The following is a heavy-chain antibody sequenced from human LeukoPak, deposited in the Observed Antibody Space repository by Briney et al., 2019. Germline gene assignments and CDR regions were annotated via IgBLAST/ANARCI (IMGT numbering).Heavy chain of an antibody. CDR2: ITSSGSYI. J-gene: IGHJ4*02. D-gene: IGHD4/OR15-4a*01. V-gene: IGHV3-21*04. CDR3: ARRAGAYSHPYDY. Sequence: GGSLRLSCAASGFTFSSYNMNWVRQAPGKGLEWVSSITSSGSYIYYADSVKGRFTISRDNSKNTLYLQMNSLRAEDTAVYYCARRAGAYSHPYDYWGQGTLVTVSS. CDR1: GFTFSSYN.